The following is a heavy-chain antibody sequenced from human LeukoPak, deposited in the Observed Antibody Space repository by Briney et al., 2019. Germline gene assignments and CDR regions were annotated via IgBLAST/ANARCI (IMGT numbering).Heavy chain of an antibody. D-gene: IGHD3-10*01. CDR1: GFTFSSYA. V-gene: IGHV3-30*04. J-gene: IGHJ4*02. CDR2: ISYDGSNK. Sequence: GGSLRLSCAASGFTFSSYAMHWVRRAPGKGLEWVAVISYDGSNKYYADSVKGRFTISRDNSKNTLYLQMNSLRAEDTAVYYCARDANYYGSGSYYNERELDYWGQGTLVTVSS. CDR3: ARDANYYGSGSYYNERELDY.